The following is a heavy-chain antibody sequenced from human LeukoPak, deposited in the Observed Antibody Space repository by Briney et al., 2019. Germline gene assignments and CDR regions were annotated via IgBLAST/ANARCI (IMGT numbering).Heavy chain of an antibody. CDR3: ARELYYYDISGYFDY. Sequence: SVKVSCKASGGTFSSYAISWVRQAPGQGLEWMGRIIPIFGTANYAQKFQGRVTITTDESTSTAYMELSSLRSEDTAVYYCARELYYYDISGYFDYWGQGTLVTVSS. V-gene: IGHV1-69*05. J-gene: IGHJ4*02. CDR1: GGTFSSYA. D-gene: IGHD3-22*01. CDR2: IIPIFGTA.